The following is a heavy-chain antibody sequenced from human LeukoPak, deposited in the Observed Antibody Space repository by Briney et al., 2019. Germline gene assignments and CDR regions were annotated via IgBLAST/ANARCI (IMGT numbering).Heavy chain of an antibody. D-gene: IGHD3-10*01. J-gene: IGHJ4*02. V-gene: IGHV3-33*01. CDR1: GFTFSSYG. Sequence: PGGSLRLSCAASGFTFSSYGMHWVRQAPGKGLEWVADIWYDGSHKYYADSVKGRFTISRDISKNTLHLQMNSLRAEDTAVYYCARDLLLWFGELSRDSDYWGQGTLVTVSS. CDR3: ARDLLLWFGELSRDSDY. CDR2: IWYDGSHK.